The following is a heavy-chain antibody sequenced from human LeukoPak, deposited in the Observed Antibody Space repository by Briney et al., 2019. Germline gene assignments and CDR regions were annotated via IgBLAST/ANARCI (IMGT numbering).Heavy chain of an antibody. CDR3: AGDSPWYCSGGSCYSY. V-gene: IGHV1-69*06. Sequence: SVKVSCKASGGTFSSYAISWVRQAPGQGLEWMGGIIPIFGTANYAQKFQGRVTITADKSTSTAYMELSSLRSEDTAVYYCAGDSPWYCSGGSCYSYWGQGTLVTVSS. D-gene: IGHD2-15*01. CDR2: IIPIFGTA. J-gene: IGHJ4*02. CDR1: GGTFSSYA.